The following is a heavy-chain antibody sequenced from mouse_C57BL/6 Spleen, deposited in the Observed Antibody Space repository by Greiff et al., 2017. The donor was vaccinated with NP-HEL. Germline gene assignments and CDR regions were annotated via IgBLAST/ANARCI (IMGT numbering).Heavy chain of an antibody. CDR3: ARGGTDYGSSYDYFDY. CDR2: INPNNGGT. CDR1: GYTFTDYN. J-gene: IGHJ2*01. V-gene: IGHV1-22*01. Sequence: EVQLQQSGPELVKPGASVKMSCKASGYTFTDYNMHWVKQSHGKSLEWIGYINPNNGGTSYNQKFKGKATLTVNKSSSTAYMELRSLTSEDSAVYYCARGGTDYGSSYDYFDYWGQGTTLTVSS. D-gene: IGHD1-1*01.